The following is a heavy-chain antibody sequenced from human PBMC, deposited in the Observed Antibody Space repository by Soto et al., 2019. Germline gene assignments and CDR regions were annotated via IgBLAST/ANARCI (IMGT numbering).Heavy chain of an antibody. CDR3: AKGGKGGSGSKHLDY. J-gene: IGHJ4*02. V-gene: IGHV3-30*18. CDR2: ISYDGSNK. CDR1: GFTFSSYG. D-gene: IGHD3-10*01. Sequence: QVQLVESGGGVVQPGRSLRLSCAASGFTFSSYGMHWVRQAPGKGLEWVAVISYDGSNKYYADSVKGRFTISRDNSKNTLYLQRNSLRAEATAVYYWAKGGKGGSGSKHLDYWGQGTLVTVSS.